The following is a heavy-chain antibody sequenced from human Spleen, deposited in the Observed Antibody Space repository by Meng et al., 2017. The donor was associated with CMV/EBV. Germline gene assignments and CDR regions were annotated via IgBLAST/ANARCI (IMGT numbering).Heavy chain of an antibody. CDR3: ARLNYYYDSSGRYNWFDP. D-gene: IGHD3-22*01. J-gene: IGHJ5*02. Sequence: TFTGYYMHWVRQAPGQGLEWMGWINPNSGGTNYAQKYQGRVTMTRDTPISTAYMELSRLRSDDTAVYYCARLNYYYDSSGRYNWFDPWGQGTLVTVSS. V-gene: IGHV1-2*02. CDR1: TFTGYY. CDR2: INPNSGGT.